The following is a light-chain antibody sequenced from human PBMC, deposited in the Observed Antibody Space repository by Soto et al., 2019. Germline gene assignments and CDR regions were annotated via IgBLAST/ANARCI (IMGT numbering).Light chain of an antibody. CDR2: DAS. V-gene: IGKV3-11*01. CDR3: QQRYSWPPMYT. Sequence: VLTQSPATLSLSPGERATLSCGASQSVTNSLVWYQQRPGQAPRLLIYDASKRATGIPARFSGSGSGTDFTLTISSLEPEDFALYYCQQRYSWPPMYTFGQGTKLEIK. J-gene: IGKJ2*01. CDR1: QSVTNS.